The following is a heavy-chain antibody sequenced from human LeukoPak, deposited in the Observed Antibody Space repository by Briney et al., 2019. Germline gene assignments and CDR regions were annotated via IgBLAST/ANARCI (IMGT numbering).Heavy chain of an antibody. Sequence: PGGSLRLSCVASGFTFSSYTMNWVRQAPGKGLEWVSAISGSGDSTYYADSVKGRFTISRDNSKNTLYLHVNGLRAEDTAVYYCAKRVYYYYGMDVWGQGTTVTVSS. V-gene: IGHV3-23*01. CDR3: AKRVYYYYGMDV. CDR1: GFTFSSYT. J-gene: IGHJ6*02. CDR2: ISGSGDST.